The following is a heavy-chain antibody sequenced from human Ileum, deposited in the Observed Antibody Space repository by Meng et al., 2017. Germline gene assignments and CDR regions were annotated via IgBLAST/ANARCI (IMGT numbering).Heavy chain of an antibody. Sequence: QLQLQESGPGLVKPSETLSLMCTVSGGSISSSSHCCDWIRQPPGKGLEWIGSICYSGNTYYNPSLKSRVTISIDTSKSQVSLEMASVVAADSGLFYCARGTDYGDSYYFDFWGPGFLVTVSS. CDR2: ICYSGNT. CDR1: GGSISSSSHC. CDR3: ARGTDYGDSYYFDF. D-gene: IGHD4-17*01. J-gene: IGHJ4*01. V-gene: IGHV4-39*02.